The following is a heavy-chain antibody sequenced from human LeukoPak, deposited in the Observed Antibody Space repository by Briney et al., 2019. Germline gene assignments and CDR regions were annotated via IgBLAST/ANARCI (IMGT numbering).Heavy chain of an antibody. D-gene: IGHD3-10*01. CDR2: INPSGCST. J-gene: IGHJ4*02. Sequence: ASVNVSCKASGYSFTSYYMHWVRQAPGQGREWMGIINPSGCSTSYAQKFQGRVTMTRDTSTSTVYMELRSLRSEDTAVYYCARAHVASATYYYGSGRGGYFDYWGQGTLVTVS. CDR1: GYSFTSYY. CDR3: ARAHVASATYYYGSGRGGYFDY. V-gene: IGHV1-46*01.